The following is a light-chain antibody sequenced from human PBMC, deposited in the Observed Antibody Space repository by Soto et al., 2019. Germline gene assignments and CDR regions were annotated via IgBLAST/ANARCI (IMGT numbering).Light chain of an antibody. CDR1: QSLLHSNGYNY. J-gene: IGKJ4*01. CDR3: MQALQTPT. V-gene: IGKV2-28*01. Sequence: IVMTQSPLSLPVSPGEPASISCRSSQSLLHSNGYNYLDWYLQKPGQSPQLLIYLGSNRASGVPDRFSGSGSGTDFTLKISRVEAEDVGVYYCMQALQTPTFGGGTKADIK. CDR2: LGS.